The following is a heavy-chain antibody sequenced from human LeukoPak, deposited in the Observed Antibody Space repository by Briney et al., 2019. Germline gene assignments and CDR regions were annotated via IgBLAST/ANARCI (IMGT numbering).Heavy chain of an antibody. CDR2: ISWNSGRR. CDR1: GFTFDDYA. J-gene: IGHJ3*02. D-gene: IGHD3-9*01. CDR3: AKDISVTISGSGAFDI. Sequence: PGRSLRLSCVASGFTFDDYAMHWVRQAPGKGLEWVSGISWNSGRRGYADSVKGRFTISRDNAKNSLYLQMNSLRVEDMALYYCAKDISVTISGSGAFDIWGQGTMVTVSS. V-gene: IGHV3-9*03.